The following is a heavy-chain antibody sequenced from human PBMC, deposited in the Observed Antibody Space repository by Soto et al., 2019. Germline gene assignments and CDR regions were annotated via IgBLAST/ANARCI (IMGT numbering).Heavy chain of an antibody. CDR2: IIPIFGTA. Sequence: GASVKVSCEASGGTFSSYAISWVRQAPGQGLEWMGGIIPIFGTANYAQKFQGRVTITADESTSTAYMELSSLRSEDTAVYYCARAGQDSYGYYYYGMDVWGQGTTVTVSS. CDR3: ARAGQDSYGYYYYGMDV. CDR1: GGTFSSYA. D-gene: IGHD5-18*01. V-gene: IGHV1-69*13. J-gene: IGHJ6*02.